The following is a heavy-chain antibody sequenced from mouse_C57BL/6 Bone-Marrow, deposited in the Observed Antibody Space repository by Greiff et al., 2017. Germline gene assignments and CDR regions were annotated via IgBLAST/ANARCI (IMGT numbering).Heavy chain of an antibody. CDR3: AREEIYYYAY. J-gene: IGHJ2*01. CDR1: GYTFTSYG. D-gene: IGHD1-1*01. Sequence: QVQLQQSGAELARPGASVKLSCKASGYTFTSYGISWVKQRTGQGLEWIGEIYPRSGNTYYNEKFKGKATLTADKSSSTAYMELRSLTSEHSAVYFCAREEIYYYAYWGQGTTLTVSA. V-gene: IGHV1-81*01. CDR2: IYPRSGNT.